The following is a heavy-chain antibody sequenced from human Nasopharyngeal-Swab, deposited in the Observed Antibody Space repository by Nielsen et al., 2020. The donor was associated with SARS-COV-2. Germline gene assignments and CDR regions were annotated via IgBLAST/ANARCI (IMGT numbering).Heavy chain of an antibody. CDR3: ARDIPLDGYYYGMDV. CDR2: IYHSGST. Sequence: SETLSLTCAVSGGSISSGGYSWSWIRQPPGKGLEWIGYIYHSGSTYYNPSLKSRVTMSVDTSKNQFSLKLSSVTAADTAVYYCARDIPLDGYYYGMDVWGQGTTVTVSS. V-gene: IGHV4-30-2*01. CDR1: GGSISSGGYS. D-gene: IGHD2-2*02. J-gene: IGHJ6*02.